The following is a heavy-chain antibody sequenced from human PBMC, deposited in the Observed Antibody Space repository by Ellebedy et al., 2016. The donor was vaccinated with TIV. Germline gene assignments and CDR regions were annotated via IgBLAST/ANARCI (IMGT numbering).Heavy chain of an antibody. D-gene: IGHD6-13*01. CDR3: ATSMGYTRSWQLDY. V-gene: IGHV4-30-2*01. J-gene: IGHJ4*02. CDR2: IYTSGNT. CDR1: GGFISSGGNS. Sequence: LRLSXTVSGGFISSGGNSWSWIRQPPGKGLEWIGYIYTSGNTYYNPSLKSRVTMSVDRAKNQFSLNLNSVTAADTAVYFCATSMGYTRSWQLDYWGQGTLVTVSS.